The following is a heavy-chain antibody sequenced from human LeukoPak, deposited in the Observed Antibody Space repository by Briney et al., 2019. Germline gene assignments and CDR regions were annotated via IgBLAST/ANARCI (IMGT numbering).Heavy chain of an antibody. V-gene: IGHV3-21*01. D-gene: IGHD6-19*01. CDR1: GFTFSSYS. CDR3: ASFDSSGWHYFDY. Sequence: GGSLRLSCAASGFTFSSYSMSWVRQAPGKGLEWVSSISSRSGYIYYGDSVKGRFTISRDNAKNSLYLQINTLRAEDTAVYYCASFDSSGWHYFDYWGQGTLVTV. J-gene: IGHJ4*02. CDR2: ISSRSGYI.